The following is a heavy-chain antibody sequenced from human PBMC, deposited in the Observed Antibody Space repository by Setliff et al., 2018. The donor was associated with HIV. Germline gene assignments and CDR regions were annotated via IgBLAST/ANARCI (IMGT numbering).Heavy chain of an antibody. V-gene: IGHV1-69*13. CDR1: GGTFSNYA. Sequence: SVKVSCKASGGTFSNYAISWVRQAPGQGLEWMGGIIPIFGSTKYAQKFQGRVTITADESTSIADMELSSRRFEDTAVYYCARDDHYYDSGSYYSDWYFDLWGRGTPVTVSS. D-gene: IGHD3-10*01. CDR2: IIPIFGST. CDR3: ARDDHYYDSGSYYSDWYFDL. J-gene: IGHJ2*01.